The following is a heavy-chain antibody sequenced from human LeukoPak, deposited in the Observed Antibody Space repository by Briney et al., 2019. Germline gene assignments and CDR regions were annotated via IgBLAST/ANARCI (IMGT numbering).Heavy chain of an antibody. Sequence: GGSLRLSCAASGFTVSRNYMSWVRQAPGKGLEWVSVIYSGGSTYYADSVKGRFTISRDNSKNTLYLQMNSLRAEDTAVYYCAGDYSGYYLSDAFDIWGQGTMVTVSS. V-gene: IGHV3-53*01. CDR3: AGDYSGYYLSDAFDI. D-gene: IGHD3-22*01. CDR1: GFTVSRNY. CDR2: IYSGGST. J-gene: IGHJ3*02.